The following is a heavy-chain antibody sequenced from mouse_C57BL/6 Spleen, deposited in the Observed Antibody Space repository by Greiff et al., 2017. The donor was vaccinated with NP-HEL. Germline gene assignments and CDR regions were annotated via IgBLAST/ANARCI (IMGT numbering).Heavy chain of an antibody. CDR3: AREITRYFDV. V-gene: IGHV1-26*01. D-gene: IGHD2-4*01. J-gene: IGHJ1*03. Sequence: EVQLQQSGPELVKPGASVKISCKASGYTFTDYYMNWVKQSHGKSLEWIGDINPDNGGTSYNQKFKGKATLTVDKSSSTAYMELRSLTSEDSAVYYCAREITRYFDVWGTGTTVTVSS. CDR2: INPDNGGT. CDR1: GYTFTDYY.